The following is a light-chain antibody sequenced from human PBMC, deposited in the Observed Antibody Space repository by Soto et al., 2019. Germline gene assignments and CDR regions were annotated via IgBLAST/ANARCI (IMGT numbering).Light chain of an antibody. J-gene: IGKJ1*01. CDR1: QTISSW. CDR3: QHYNSYSEA. Sequence: DIQMTKSPSTLSGSVGDRVTITCRASQTISSWLAWYQQKPGKAPKLLIYKASTLKSGVPSRFSGSGSGTEFTLTISSLQPDDFATHYCQHYNSYSEAFGQGTKVDIK. CDR2: KAS. V-gene: IGKV1-5*03.